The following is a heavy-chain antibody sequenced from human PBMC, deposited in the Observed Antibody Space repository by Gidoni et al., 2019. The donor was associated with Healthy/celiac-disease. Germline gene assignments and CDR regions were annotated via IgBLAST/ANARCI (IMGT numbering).Heavy chain of an antibody. CDR2: IYTSGST. J-gene: IGHJ4*02. V-gene: IGHV4-61*02. Sequence: QVQLQESCPGLVKPSQTLSLTCTVSGASISSASSYWCWIRQPAGKGLEWIGRIYTSGSTNSNPWHKSRVNRSVDRSKNQYYLKLKSENDADTAVDYCERGVWSPGSFSQIAAAGAFDYWGQGTLVNVSS. CDR3: ERGVWSPGSFSQIAAAGAFDY. CDR1: GASISSASSY. D-gene: IGHD6-13*01.